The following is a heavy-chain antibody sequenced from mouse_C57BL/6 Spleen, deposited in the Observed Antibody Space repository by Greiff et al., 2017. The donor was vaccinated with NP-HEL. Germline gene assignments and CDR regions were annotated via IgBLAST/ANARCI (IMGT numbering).Heavy chain of an antibody. CDR3: ARSRGFYDEASMDY. CDR1: GYTFTDYY. J-gene: IGHJ4*01. D-gene: IGHD2-3*01. V-gene: IGHV1-26*01. CDR2: INPNNGGT. Sequence: EVQLQQSGPELVKPGASVKISCKASGYTFTDYYMNWVKQSHGKSLEWIGDINPNNGGTSYNQKFKGKATLTVDKSSSTAYMELRSLTSEDSAVYYCARSRGFYDEASMDYWGQGTSVTVSS.